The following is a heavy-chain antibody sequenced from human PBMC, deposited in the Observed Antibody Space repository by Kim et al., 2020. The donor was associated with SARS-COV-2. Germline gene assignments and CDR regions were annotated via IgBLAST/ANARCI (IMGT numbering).Heavy chain of an antibody. J-gene: IGHJ4*02. Sequence: YAGSVKSRITINPDTSKNQFSLQLNSVTPEDTAVYYCARVQGGWYVGFDYWGQGTLVTVSS. CDR3: ARVQGGWYVGFDY. D-gene: IGHD6-13*01. V-gene: IGHV6-1*01.